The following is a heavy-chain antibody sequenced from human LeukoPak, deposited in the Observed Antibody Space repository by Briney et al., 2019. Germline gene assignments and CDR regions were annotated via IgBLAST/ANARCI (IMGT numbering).Heavy chain of an antibody. CDR3: ARDYYDSSFDY. V-gene: IGHV3-43*02. Sequence: GGSVRLSCAASGFTFDDYAMYWVRHAPGKGLEWVSLISGDGGSTYYADSVKGRFTISRDNSKNSLYLQMNSLRTEDTALYYCARDYYDSSFDYWGQGTLVTVSS. CDR1: GFTFDDYA. CDR2: ISGDGGST. J-gene: IGHJ4*02. D-gene: IGHD3-22*01.